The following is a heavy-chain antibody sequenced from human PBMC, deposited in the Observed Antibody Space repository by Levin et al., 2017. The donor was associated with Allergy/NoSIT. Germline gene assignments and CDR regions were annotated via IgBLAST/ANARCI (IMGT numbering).Heavy chain of an antibody. CDR3: TTVASGDYYSDY. V-gene: IGHV3-15*01. J-gene: IGHJ4*02. Sequence: GGSLRLSCAASGFTFTNAWMSWVRQAPGKGLEWVGRIKSNADGGTADYAAPVKGRFTISRDDSKNTLYLQMNSLKTEDTAFYYCTTVASGDYYSDYWGQGTLVTVSS. D-gene: IGHD3-22*01. CDR2: IKSNADGGTA. CDR1: GFTFTNAW.